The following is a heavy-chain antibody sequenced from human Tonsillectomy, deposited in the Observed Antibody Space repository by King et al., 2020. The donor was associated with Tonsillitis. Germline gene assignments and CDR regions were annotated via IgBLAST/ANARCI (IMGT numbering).Heavy chain of an antibody. CDR1: GFTFSTYN. CDR2: ISSGSTYI. CDR3: TAEHQAAITF. Sequence: VQLVESGGGLVKPGGSLRLSCAASGFTFSTYNMNWVRQAPGKGLEWVSSISSGSTYIYYAGSVEGRFTISRDNAKNSLYLQMNSLRAEDTAVYYCTAEHQAAITFGGQGTLVAVSA. V-gene: IGHV3-21*01. J-gene: IGHJ4*02. D-gene: IGHD5-18*01.